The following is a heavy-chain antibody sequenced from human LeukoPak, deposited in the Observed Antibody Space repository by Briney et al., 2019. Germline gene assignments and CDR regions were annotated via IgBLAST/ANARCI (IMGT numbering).Heavy chain of an antibody. V-gene: IGHV3-23*01. Sequence: PGGSLRLSCAASGFTFSSYAMSWVRQAPGKGLEWVSAISGSGGSTYYADSVKGRFTISRDNSKNTLYLQMNSLRAEDTAAYYCAKDQYYYGSGSPLDYWGQGTLVTVSS. CDR2: ISGSGGST. D-gene: IGHD3-10*01. CDR3: AKDQYYYGSGSPLDY. J-gene: IGHJ4*02. CDR1: GFTFSSYA.